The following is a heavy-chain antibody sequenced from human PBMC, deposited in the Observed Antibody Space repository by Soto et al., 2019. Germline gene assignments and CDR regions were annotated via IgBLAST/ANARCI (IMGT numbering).Heavy chain of an antibody. D-gene: IGHD2-2*01. V-gene: IGHV3-23*01. CDR2: ISGSGGST. CDR1: GFTFSSYA. CDR3: AKDLTYTSLIVVVPAAMAS. J-gene: IGHJ5*02. Sequence: GGSLRLSCADSGFTFSSYAMNWVRQAPGKGLEWVSAISGSGGSTYYADSVKGRFTISRDDSKNTLYLQMNSLRAEDTAVYYCAKDLTYTSLIVVVPAAMASWGQGTLVTVSS.